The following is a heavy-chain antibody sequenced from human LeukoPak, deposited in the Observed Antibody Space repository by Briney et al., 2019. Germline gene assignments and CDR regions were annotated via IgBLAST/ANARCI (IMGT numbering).Heavy chain of an antibody. CDR3: ARDGEQLVLDY. D-gene: IGHD6-6*01. V-gene: IGHV4-39*07. CDR2: IYYSGST. J-gene: IGHJ4*02. Sequence: PSETLSLTCTVSRGSFSSRPYYWGWIRQPPGKGLEWIGSIYYSGSTYYNPSLKSRVTISVDTSKNQFSLKLSSVTAADTAVYYCARDGEQLVLDYWGQGTLVTVSS. CDR1: RGSFSSRPYY.